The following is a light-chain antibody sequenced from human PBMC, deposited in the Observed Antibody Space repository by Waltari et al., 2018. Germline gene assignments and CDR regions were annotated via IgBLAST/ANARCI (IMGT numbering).Light chain of an antibody. Sequence: QSALTQPASVSGSPGQSITISCTGTSSDVGGYNYVSWYQQHPGKAPKLMIYAVTNRPSGVSNRFSASKSGNTASLTISGLQAEDEADYYCSSYTSSNTLGFGTGTKVTVL. V-gene: IGLV2-14*03. CDR3: SSYTSSNTLG. CDR2: AVT. CDR1: SSDVGGYNY. J-gene: IGLJ1*01.